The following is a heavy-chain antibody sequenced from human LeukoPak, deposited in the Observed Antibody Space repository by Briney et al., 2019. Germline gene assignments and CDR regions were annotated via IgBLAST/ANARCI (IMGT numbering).Heavy chain of an antibody. Sequence: GRSLRLSCVASGFTVSSNYRSWVGQAPGEGLEWVSVIYSGGSTYYADSVKGRFTISRDNSKNTLYLQMNSLRAEDTAVYYCARDSYIGGFDYWGQGTLVTVSS. CDR2: IYSGGST. J-gene: IGHJ4*02. V-gene: IGHV3-53*01. CDR1: GFTVSSNY. D-gene: IGHD1-26*01. CDR3: ARDSYIGGFDY.